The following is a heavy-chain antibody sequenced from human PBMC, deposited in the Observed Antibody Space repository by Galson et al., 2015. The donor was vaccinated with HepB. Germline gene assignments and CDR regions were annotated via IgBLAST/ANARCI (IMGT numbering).Heavy chain of an antibody. CDR1: GYTFTSYG. V-gene: IGHV1-18*04. CDR2: ISAYNGNT. CDR3: ARDLKYYYDSSGYYGGEDRAAIFDY. J-gene: IGHJ4*02. D-gene: IGHD3-22*01. Sequence: SVKVSCKASGYTFTSYGISWVRQAPGQGLEWMGWISAYNGNTNYAQKLQGRVTMTTDTSTSTAYMELRSLRSDDTAVYYCARDLKYYYDSSGYYGGEDRAAIFDYWGQGTLVTVSS.